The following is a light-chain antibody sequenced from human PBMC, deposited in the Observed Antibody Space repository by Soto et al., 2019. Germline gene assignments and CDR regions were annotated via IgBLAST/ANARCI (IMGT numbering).Light chain of an antibody. J-gene: IGLJ1*01. CDR2: GNN. V-gene: IGLV1-40*01. Sequence: QSVLTQPPSVSGAPGQRVIISCTGSSSNIGAGYDVHWYQQLPGTAPKLLIYGNNNRPSGVPDRFSGSKSGTSASLAITGLQAEDEADYYCQSYDSRLSGSGVFGTGTKLTVL. CDR3: QSYDSRLSGSGV. CDR1: SSNIGAGYD.